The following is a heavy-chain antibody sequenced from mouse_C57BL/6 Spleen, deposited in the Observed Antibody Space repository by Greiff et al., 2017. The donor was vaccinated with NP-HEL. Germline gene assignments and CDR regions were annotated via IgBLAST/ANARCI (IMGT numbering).Heavy chain of an antibody. CDR1: GYTFTGYW. D-gene: IGHD1-1*01. CDR2: ILPGSGST. V-gene: IGHV1-9*01. Sequence: QVQLKQSGAELMKPGASVKLSCKATGYTFTGYWIEWVKQRPGHGLEWIGEILPGSGSTNYNEKFKGKATFTADTSSTTAYLQLSSLTTEDSAIEYCERERGFITTVAAGGDWGQGTTLTVST. J-gene: IGHJ2*01. CDR3: ERERGFITTVAAGGD.